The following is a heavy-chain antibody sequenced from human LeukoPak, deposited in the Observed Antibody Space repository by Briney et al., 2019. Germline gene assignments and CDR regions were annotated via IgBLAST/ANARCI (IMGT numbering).Heavy chain of an antibody. Sequence: GGTLRLSCAASGFSFSSYGMSWVRQAPGKGLEWVSAFSGSGTSTYYADSVKGRFTISRDNSKNTLYLQMNSLRAEDTAVYYCANLLAARPPPNWFDPWGQGTLVTVSS. J-gene: IGHJ5*02. CDR1: GFSFSSYG. CDR3: ANLLAARPPPNWFDP. D-gene: IGHD6-6*01. V-gene: IGHV3-23*01. CDR2: FSGSGTST.